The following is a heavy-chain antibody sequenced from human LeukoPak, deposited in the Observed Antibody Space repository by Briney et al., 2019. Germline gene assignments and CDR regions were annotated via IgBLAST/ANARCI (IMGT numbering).Heavy chain of an antibody. J-gene: IGHJ5*02. D-gene: IGHD3-16*01. CDR3: ARDEGPGLRRGWFHP. V-gene: IGHV7-4-1*02. CDR1: GYTFTSYA. CDR2: INTNTGNP. Sequence: GASVKVSCKASGYTFTSYAMNWVRQAPGRGLEWMGWINTNTGNPTYAQGFTGRFVFSLDTSVSTAYLQISSLKAEDTAAYYCARDEGPGLRRGWFHPWGQGTLVTVSS.